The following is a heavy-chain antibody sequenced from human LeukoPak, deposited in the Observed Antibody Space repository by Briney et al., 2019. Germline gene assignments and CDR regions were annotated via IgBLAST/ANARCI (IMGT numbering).Heavy chain of an antibody. V-gene: IGHV3-23*01. D-gene: IGHD3-22*01. CDR2: ISGSGGST. Sequence: PGGSLRLSCAASGFTFSSYAMSWVRQAPGKGLEWVSAISGSGGSTYYADSVKGRFTISRDNSKNTLYLQMNSLRAEDTAVYYCAKDHPVYYYDSSGYLDYWGQGTLVTVSS. CDR3: AKDHPVYYYDSSGYLDY. CDR1: GFTFSSYA. J-gene: IGHJ4*02.